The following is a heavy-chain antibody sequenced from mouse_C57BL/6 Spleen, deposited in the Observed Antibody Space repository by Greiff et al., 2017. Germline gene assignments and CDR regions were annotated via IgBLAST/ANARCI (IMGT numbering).Heavy chain of an antibody. D-gene: IGHD1-1*01. CDR3: ARPLTTVVPYYAMDY. CDR1: GYTFTSYW. Sequence: QVQLQQPGTELVKPGASVKLSCKASGYTFTSYWMHWVKQRPGQGLEWIGNINPSNGGTNYNEKFKSKATLTVDKSSSTAYMQLSSLTSEDSAVYYCARPLTTVVPYYAMDYWGQGTSVTVSA. V-gene: IGHV1-53*01. J-gene: IGHJ4*01. CDR2: INPSNGGT.